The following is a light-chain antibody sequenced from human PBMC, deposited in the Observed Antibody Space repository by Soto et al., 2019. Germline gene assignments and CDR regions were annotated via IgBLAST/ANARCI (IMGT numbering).Light chain of an antibody. Sequence: EIVLTQSPATLSLSPGERATLSCRASQSVSSNYLGWYQKKPGQPPRLLIYGGSSSATGIPDRFSGGGSGTDFTLTIIRLEPEDFAEYYCHQYGSSLRTFGQGTKVDIK. CDR2: GGS. J-gene: IGKJ1*01. V-gene: IGKV3-20*01. CDR1: QSVSSNY. CDR3: HQYGSSLRT.